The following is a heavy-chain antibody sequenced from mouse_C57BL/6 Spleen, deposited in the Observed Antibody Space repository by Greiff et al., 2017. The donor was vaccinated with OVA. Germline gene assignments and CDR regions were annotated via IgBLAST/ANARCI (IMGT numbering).Heavy chain of an antibody. CDR3: ASTGNYDAMDY. CDR1: GYAFSSSW. Sequence: QVQLQQSGPELVKPGASVKISCKASGYAFSSSWMNWVKQRPGKGLEWIGRIYPGDGDTNYNGKVKGKATLTADKSSSTAYMQRSSLTAEDSGVYVCASTGNYDAMDYWGQGTSVTVSS. D-gene: IGHD2-1*01. CDR2: IYPGDGDT. J-gene: IGHJ4*01. V-gene: IGHV1-82*01.